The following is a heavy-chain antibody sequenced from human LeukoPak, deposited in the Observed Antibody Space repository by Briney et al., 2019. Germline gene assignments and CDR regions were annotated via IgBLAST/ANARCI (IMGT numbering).Heavy chain of an antibody. J-gene: IGHJ4*02. D-gene: IGHD2-15*01. Sequence: SVKVSCKASGYTFTGYYMHWVRQAPGQGLEWMGGIIPIFGTANYAQKFQGRVTITADESTSTAYMELSSLRSEDTAVYYCAREAKRSYCSGGSCFLDYWGQGTLVTVSS. V-gene: IGHV1-69*13. CDR1: GYTFTGYY. CDR3: AREAKRSYCSGGSCFLDY. CDR2: IIPIFGTA.